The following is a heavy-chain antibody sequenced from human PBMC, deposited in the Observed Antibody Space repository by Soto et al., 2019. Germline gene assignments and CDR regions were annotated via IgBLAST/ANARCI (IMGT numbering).Heavy chain of an antibody. CDR2: INAGNGNT. D-gene: IGHD1-26*01. V-gene: IGHV1-3*01. Sequence: ASVKVSCKASGYTFTSYAMHWVRQAPGQRLEWMGWINAGNGNTKYSQKFQGRVTITRDTSASTAYMELSSLRSEDTAVYYCAREREVAGSLYAFDSWGQGTMVNVAS. CDR3: AREREVAGSLYAFDS. CDR1: GYTFTSYA. J-gene: IGHJ3*02.